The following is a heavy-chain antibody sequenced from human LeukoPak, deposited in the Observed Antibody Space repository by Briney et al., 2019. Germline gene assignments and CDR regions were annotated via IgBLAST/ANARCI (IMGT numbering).Heavy chain of an antibody. J-gene: IGHJ4*02. Sequence: PGGSLRLSCAASAFTFSSFGMSWVRQAPGKGLEWVSSISSSGSYIYYADSVKGRFTISRDNAKNSLYLQMNSLRAEDTAVYYCARDWSGSGWYFGSYFDYWGQGTLVTVSS. CDR2: ISSSGSYI. V-gene: IGHV3-21*01. CDR1: AFTFSSFG. D-gene: IGHD6-19*01. CDR3: ARDWSGSGWYFGSYFDY.